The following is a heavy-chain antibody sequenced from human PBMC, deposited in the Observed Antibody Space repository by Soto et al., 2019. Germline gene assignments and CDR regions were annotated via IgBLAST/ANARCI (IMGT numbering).Heavy chain of an antibody. J-gene: IGHJ5*02. D-gene: IGHD1-26*01. CDR1: GYTFTSYG. V-gene: IGHV1-18*01. Sequence: QVQLVQSGAEVKKPGASVKVSCKASGYTFTSYGVSWLRQAPGQGLEGRGWISPYNGNTEYAQKLQGRVTMTTDTSTSTAYMELRSLRSDDTAVYYCARDNHDPTRYSGTYYVWFDPWGQGTLVTVSS. CDR2: ISPYNGNT. CDR3: ARDNHDPTRYSGTYYVWFDP.